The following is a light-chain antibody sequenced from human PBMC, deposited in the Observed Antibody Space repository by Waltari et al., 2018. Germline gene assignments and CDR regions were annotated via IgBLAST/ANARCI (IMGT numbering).Light chain of an antibody. V-gene: IGLV1-47*01. CDR3: AAWDDSLSGHYV. J-gene: IGLJ1*01. Sequence: QSVLTQPPSASGAPGQRVTISCSGSSSNIGSKFVYWYKQLPGTAPKVLIYRDKHRPSGVPARFSGSKSGTSASLAISGLRSEDEADYYCAAWDDSLSGHYVFGTGTKVTVL. CDR1: SSNIGSKF. CDR2: RDK.